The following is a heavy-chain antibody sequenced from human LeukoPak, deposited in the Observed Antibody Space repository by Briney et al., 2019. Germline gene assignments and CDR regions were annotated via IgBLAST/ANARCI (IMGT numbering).Heavy chain of an antibody. CDR2: IYYSGST. Sequence: PSETLSLTCTVSGGSISSYYWSWIRQPPGKGLEWIGYIYYSGSTNYNPPLKSRVTISVDTSKNQFSLKLSSVTAADTAVYYCARYNWNYEDAFDIWGQGTMVTVSS. CDR1: GGSISSYY. V-gene: IGHV4-59*01. J-gene: IGHJ3*02. D-gene: IGHD1-7*01. CDR3: ARYNWNYEDAFDI.